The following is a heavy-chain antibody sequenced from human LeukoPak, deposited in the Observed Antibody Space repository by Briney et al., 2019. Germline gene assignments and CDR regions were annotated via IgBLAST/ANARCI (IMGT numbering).Heavy chain of an antibody. D-gene: IGHD1-26*01. J-gene: IGHJ4*02. Sequence: SGGSLRLSCAASGFTFSSYSMNWVRQAPGKGLEWVSAISGSGGSTYYADSVKGRFTISRDNSKNTLYLQMNSLRAEDTAVYYCAKCAETWSYYHFDYWGQGTLVTVSS. CDR1: GFTFSSYS. V-gene: IGHV3-23*01. CDR2: ISGSGGST. CDR3: AKCAETWSYYHFDY.